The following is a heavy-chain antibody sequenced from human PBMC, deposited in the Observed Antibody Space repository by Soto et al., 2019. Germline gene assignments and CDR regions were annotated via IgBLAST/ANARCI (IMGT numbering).Heavy chain of an antibody. CDR3: ARLLPDAFDI. Sequence: EVQLVESGGGLVQPGGSLRLSCAASGFTVSSNYMSWVRQAPGKGLEWVSVIYSGGSTYYADSVKGRFTISRDNSKNTLYLQMNSRGAADTAVHYCARLLPDAFDIWGQGTMVTVSS. CDR1: GFTVSSNY. J-gene: IGHJ3*02. D-gene: IGHD2-15*01. CDR2: IYSGGST. V-gene: IGHV3-66*04.